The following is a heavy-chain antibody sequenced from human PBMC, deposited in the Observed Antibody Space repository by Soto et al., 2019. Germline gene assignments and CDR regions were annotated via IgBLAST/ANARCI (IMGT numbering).Heavy chain of an antibody. CDR2: LYDVDGS. CDR3: ATWHEREHAYDV. D-gene: IGHD1-1*01. J-gene: IGHJ3*01. V-gene: IGHV3-53*01. Sequence: GSLRLSCAAFGLTVSGKKYVAWVRQAPGKGLEWVSALYDVDGSFYADSVKGRFTTSSDSSKTTVYLQMNGLRPDDTAVYYCATWHEREHAYDVWGQGTTVTVSS. CDR1: GLTVSGKKY.